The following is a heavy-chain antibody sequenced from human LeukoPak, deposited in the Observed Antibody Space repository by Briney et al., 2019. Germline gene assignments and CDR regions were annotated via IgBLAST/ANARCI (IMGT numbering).Heavy chain of an antibody. V-gene: IGHV4-39*07. D-gene: IGHD1-26*01. CDR1: GGSISSSSYY. Sequence: PSETLSLTCTVSGGSISSSSYYWGWVRQPPGKGLEWIGSIYYNGSTYYNPSLKSRVTISVDTSKNQFSLKLSSVTAADTAVYYCARVRSGSYRLDYWGQGTLVTVSS. CDR3: ARVRSGSYRLDY. J-gene: IGHJ4*02. CDR2: IYYNGST.